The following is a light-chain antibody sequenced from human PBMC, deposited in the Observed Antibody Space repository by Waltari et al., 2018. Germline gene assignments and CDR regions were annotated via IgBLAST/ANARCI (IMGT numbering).Light chain of an antibody. V-gene: IGLV3-1*01. CDR3: QAWDTSTPNWV. CDR1: KLGDKS. CDR2: QDT. Sequence: SYELTQPPSVSVSPGQTASITCSGDKLGDKSVCWDQQKPGQSPFLVVYQDTKRPSGIPELFSASNSGNTATLTISGTQAMDAADYYCQAWDTSTPNWVFGGGTKLTVL. J-gene: IGLJ3*02.